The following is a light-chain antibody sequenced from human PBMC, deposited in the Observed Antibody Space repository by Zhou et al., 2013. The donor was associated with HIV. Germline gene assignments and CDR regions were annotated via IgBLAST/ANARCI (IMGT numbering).Light chain of an antibody. V-gene: IGKV3D-15*01. Sequence: EVAMTQSPATLSVSPGERVTLSCRASRSVSSKLAWYQQKPGQAPRLLIYDASNRATGIPARFSGSGSGTQFTLTINRLQSEDFAVYYCQQYNNWPFFGPGTKVDIK. J-gene: IGKJ3*01. CDR2: DAS. CDR1: RSVSSK. CDR3: QQYNNWPF.